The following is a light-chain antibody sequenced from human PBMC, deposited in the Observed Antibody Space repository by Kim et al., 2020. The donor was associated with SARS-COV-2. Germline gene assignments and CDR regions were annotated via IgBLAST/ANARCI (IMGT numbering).Light chain of an antibody. CDR2: GAS. J-gene: IGKJ1*01. CDR3: QQYKNWRT. V-gene: IGKV3-15*01. CDR1: QSVSSK. Sequence: FLSPGERATLSCAASQSVSSKVAWYQQKPDHAPRLLIYGASTRATGIPARFTGSGSGTEFTLTISSLQSEAFGVYYCQQYKNWRTFGQGTKVEIK.